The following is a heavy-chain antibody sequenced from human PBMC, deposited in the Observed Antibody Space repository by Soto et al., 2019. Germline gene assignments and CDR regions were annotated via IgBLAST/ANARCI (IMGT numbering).Heavy chain of an antibody. D-gene: IGHD2-15*01. CDR1: GFIFSNYG. CDR2: ISFSGGNT. CDR3: AKPPGDLVVVVSALDY. V-gene: IGHV3-23*01. Sequence: EVQLLESGGGLVQPGGSLRLSCAASGFIFSNYGMSWVRQSPGKGLEWVSAISFSGGNTDYADSVQCRFTISRDNSKNTLYLQMNSLSAEDTAVYYCAKPPGDLVVVVSALDYWGQGTLVTVSS. J-gene: IGHJ4*02.